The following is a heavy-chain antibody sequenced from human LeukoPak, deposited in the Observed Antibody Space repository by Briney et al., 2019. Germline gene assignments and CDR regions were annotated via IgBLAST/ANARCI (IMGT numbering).Heavy chain of an antibody. D-gene: IGHD2-2*01. CDR1: RYTFTSYD. Sequence: ASVTVSFKASRYTFTSYDINWVRQATGQGLEWMGWMNPNSGNTGYVQKFQGRVTMTRNTSISTAYMELSSLGSEDTAVYYCARVVVVPAAIYYYYGMDVWGQGTTVTVSS. CDR3: ARVVVVPAAIYYYYGMDV. CDR2: MNPNSGNT. V-gene: IGHV1-8*01. J-gene: IGHJ6*02.